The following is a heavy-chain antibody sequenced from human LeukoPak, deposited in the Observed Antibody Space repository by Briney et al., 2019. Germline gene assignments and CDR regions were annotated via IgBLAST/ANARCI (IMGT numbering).Heavy chain of an antibody. Sequence: GGSLRLSCAASGFSLSTYWMSWVRQAQGKGLEWVANIKQDGSEKYYVDSVEGRFTISRDNAKNSLHLQMNSLRAEDTAVYYCARCDSAVPGGHYWGQGILVTVSS. J-gene: IGHJ4*02. V-gene: IGHV3-7*01. CDR2: IKQDGSEK. CDR3: ARCDSAVPGGHY. D-gene: IGHD6-19*01. CDR1: GFSLSTYW.